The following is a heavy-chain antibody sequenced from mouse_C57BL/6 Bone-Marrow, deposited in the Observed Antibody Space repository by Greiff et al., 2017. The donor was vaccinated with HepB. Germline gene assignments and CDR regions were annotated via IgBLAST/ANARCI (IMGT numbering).Heavy chain of an antibody. Sequence: VKLMESGAELVRPGASVKLSCKASGYTFTSYGISWVKQRTGQGLEWIGEIYPRSGNTYYNEKFKGKATLTADKSYSTAYMELRSLTSEDSAVYVCARPLLLRSVAYWGRGTLVTVSA. CDR1: GYTFTSYG. D-gene: IGHD1-1*01. V-gene: IGHV1-81*01. CDR2: IYPRSGNT. CDR3: ARPLLLRSVAY. J-gene: IGHJ3*01.